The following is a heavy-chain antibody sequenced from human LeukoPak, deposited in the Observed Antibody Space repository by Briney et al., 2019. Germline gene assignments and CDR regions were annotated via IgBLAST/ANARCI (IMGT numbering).Heavy chain of an antibody. CDR2: IIPIFGTA. V-gene: IGHV1-69*13. Sequence: SVKVSCKASGGTFSSYAISRVRQAPGQGLEWMGGIIPIFGTANYAQKFQGRVTITADESTSTAYMELSSLRSEDTAVYYCARDTYYYGSGSHYNTDYWGQGTLVTVSS. J-gene: IGHJ4*02. CDR3: ARDTYYYGSGSHYNTDY. D-gene: IGHD3-10*01. CDR1: GGTFSSYA.